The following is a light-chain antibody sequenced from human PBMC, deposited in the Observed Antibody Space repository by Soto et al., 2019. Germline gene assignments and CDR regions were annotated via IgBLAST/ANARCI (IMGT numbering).Light chain of an antibody. Sequence: EVVLTQSPGTLSLSPGERATLSCRASQSFSSRYLAWYQQTPGRAPRLLIYGASSRATGIPDRFSGSGSGTDFTLTISRLEPEDFAVYYCQQYGSSGTFGQGTKVDIK. J-gene: IGKJ1*01. V-gene: IGKV3-20*01. CDR2: GAS. CDR3: QQYGSSGT. CDR1: QSFSSRY.